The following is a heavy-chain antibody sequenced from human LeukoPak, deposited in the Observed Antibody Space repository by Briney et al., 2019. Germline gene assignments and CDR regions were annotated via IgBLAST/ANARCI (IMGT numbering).Heavy chain of an antibody. J-gene: IGHJ6*03. CDR2: IIPILGTA. CDR3: ARDEPLRFLEWLSGYYYYMDV. Sequence: SVKVSCKASGGTFSSYAISWVRQAPGQGLEWMGGIIPILGTANYAQKFQGRVTITADESTSTAYMELSSLRSEDTAVYYCARDEPLRFLEWLSGYYYYMDVWGKGTTVTVSS. CDR1: GGTFSSYA. V-gene: IGHV1-69*13. D-gene: IGHD3-3*01.